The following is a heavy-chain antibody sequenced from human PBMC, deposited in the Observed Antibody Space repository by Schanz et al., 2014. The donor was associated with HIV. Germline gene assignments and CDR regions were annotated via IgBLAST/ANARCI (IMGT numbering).Heavy chain of an antibody. D-gene: IGHD3-22*01. Sequence: EVQLLESGGGLVQPGGSLRLSCAASGFTFSSYAMSWVRQAPGKGLEWVSAISGSISTTFYADSVKGRFTISRDKSKNTLYLQMTTLRIDDTAVYYCAKPEYDSRGNSQSHFDYWGQGTLVTVSS. CDR1: GFTFSSYA. V-gene: IGHV3-23*01. CDR2: ISGSISTT. J-gene: IGHJ4*02. CDR3: AKPEYDSRGNSQSHFDY.